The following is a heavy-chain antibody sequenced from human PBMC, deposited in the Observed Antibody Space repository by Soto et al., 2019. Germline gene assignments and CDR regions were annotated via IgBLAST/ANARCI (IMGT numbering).Heavy chain of an antibody. V-gene: IGHV4-39*01. J-gene: IGHJ4*02. CDR1: GASISTSSDF. Sequence: QLQLQESGPGLVRSSETLSLTCSVSGASISTSSDFWGWIRQAPGKGLEWIGNVYQSGTTRLNPSRKRRVSIFVDRSKNQFSLELNSATAADRAVYYCARQPESTSYFDYWGQGILVTVSS. CDR2: VYQSGTT. CDR3: ARQPESTSYFDY. D-gene: IGHD2-2*01.